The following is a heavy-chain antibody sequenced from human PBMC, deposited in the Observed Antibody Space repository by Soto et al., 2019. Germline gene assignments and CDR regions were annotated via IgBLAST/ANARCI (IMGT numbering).Heavy chain of an antibody. V-gene: IGHV4-31*03. D-gene: IGHD2-15*01. J-gene: IGHJ3*01. CDR3: ARVGHYWRGGRGYLVGGTFDV. CDR1: GGSISSGGYY. Sequence: SETLSLTCTVSGGSISSGGYYWGWIRQHPGKGLVRIGHISYSGSTYYNPSLESRLTISVDTSKNQFSLKLTSVTVADTAVDHCARVGHYWRGGRGYLVGGTFDVWGEGTMFSV. CDR2: ISYSGST.